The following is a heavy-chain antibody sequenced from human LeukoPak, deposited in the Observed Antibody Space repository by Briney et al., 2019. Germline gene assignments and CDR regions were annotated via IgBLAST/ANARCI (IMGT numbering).Heavy chain of an antibody. D-gene: IGHD2-15*01. CDR2: IRDSGEA. CDR1: GFSVSHYY. CDR3: ARDRAATQDWVDFDP. V-gene: IGHV3-66*03. Sequence: PGGSLRLSCAVSGFSVSHYYMSWVRQAPGKGLEWVSLIRDSGEAFYADSVKGRFTISRDDSKNTVYLQMSSLRVQDTAVYFCARDRAATQDWVDFDPWGQGTLVTVSS. J-gene: IGHJ5*02.